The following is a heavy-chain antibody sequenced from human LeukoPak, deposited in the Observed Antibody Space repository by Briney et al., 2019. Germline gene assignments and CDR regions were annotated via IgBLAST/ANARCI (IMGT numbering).Heavy chain of an antibody. D-gene: IGHD5-24*01. CDR2: IYPGDSDT. Sequence: IYPGDSDTRYSPSFQGQVTISADKSISTAYLQWSSLKASDTAMYYCARLDGYNLGNAFDIWGQGTMVTVSS. J-gene: IGHJ3*02. V-gene: IGHV5-51*01. CDR3: ARLDGYNLGNAFDI.